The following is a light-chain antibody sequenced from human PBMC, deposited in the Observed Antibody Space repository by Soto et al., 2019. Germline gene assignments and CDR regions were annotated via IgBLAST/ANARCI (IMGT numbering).Light chain of an antibody. V-gene: IGKV3-20*01. J-gene: IGKJ2*01. Sequence: EIVLTQSPGTLSLSPRGRATLSCRASQSISSSYLAWYQHKPGQSPRLLIYDTSTRATGIPDRFSGSGSGTDYTLTFSRLEPEDFALYYCQHYGSLPRTFGQGTKLEIK. CDR1: QSISSSY. CDR3: QHYGSLPRT. CDR2: DTS.